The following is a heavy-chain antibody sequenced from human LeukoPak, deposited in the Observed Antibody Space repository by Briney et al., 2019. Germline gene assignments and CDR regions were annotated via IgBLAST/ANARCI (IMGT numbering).Heavy chain of an antibody. CDR2: IDNSGRTT. Sequence: GGSLRLSCVLSGFTLNTEAMTWVRQAPGKGLEWVSTIDNSGRTTYYADSVKGRFTISRDNSKNTVYLQLNSLRAEDTALYFCAKGLGFLPQFDYWGQGTLVAVSS. J-gene: IGHJ4*02. CDR3: AKGLGFLPQFDY. D-gene: IGHD6-19*01. CDR1: GFTLNTEA. V-gene: IGHV3-23*01.